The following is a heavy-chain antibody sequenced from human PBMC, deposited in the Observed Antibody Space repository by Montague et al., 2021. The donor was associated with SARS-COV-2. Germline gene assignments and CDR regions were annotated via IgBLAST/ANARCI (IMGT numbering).Heavy chain of an antibody. J-gene: IGHJ4*02. Sequence: SETLSLTCSASGFSISSDFYWAWIRQSPGKGPEWIGTVYHSGYTHYNPSLKGRVTVSIDTSKNQFSLTVTSVTAADTAVYFCARRGYTGSDYFDYWGQGTLVTVSS. V-gene: IGHV4-38-2*01. CDR3: ARRGYTGSDYFDY. D-gene: IGHD5-12*01. CDR1: GFSISSDFY. CDR2: VYHSGYT.